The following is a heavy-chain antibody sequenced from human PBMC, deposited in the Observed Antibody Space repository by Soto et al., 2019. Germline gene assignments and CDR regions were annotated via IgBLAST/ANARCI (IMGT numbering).Heavy chain of an antibody. CDR3: ARGQDTMVRGGLYYYYYYMDV. V-gene: IGHV3-33*01. D-gene: IGHD3-10*01. Sequence: GGSLRLSCAASGFTFSSYGMHWVRQAPGKGLEWVAVIWYDGSNKYYADSVKGRFTISRDNSKNTLYLQMNSLRAEDTAVYYCARGQDTMVRGGLYYYYYYMDVWGKGTTVTVSS. CDR1: GFTFSSYG. J-gene: IGHJ6*03. CDR2: IWYDGSNK.